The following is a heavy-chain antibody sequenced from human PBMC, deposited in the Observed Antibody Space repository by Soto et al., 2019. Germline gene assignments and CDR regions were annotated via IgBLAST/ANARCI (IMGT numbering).Heavy chain of an antibody. CDR1: GYTFTSYA. D-gene: IGHD2-2*01. V-gene: IGHV1-18*01. Sequence: VASVKVSCKASGYTFTSYAMHWVRQAPGQGLEWMGWISAYNGNTNYAQKLQGRVTMTTDTSTSTAYMELRSLRSDDTAVYYCARDPRIVVVPTNYYYYGMDVWGQGTTVTVSS. CDR3: ARDPRIVVVPTNYYYYGMDV. J-gene: IGHJ6*02. CDR2: ISAYNGNT.